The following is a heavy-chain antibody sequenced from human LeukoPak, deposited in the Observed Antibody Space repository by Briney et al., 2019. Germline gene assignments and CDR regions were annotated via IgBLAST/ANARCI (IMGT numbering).Heavy chain of an antibody. D-gene: IGHD3-10*01. CDR2: ISYDGSHK. V-gene: IGHV3-30*18. Sequence: GGSLRLSCAASGFTFSSYWMSWVRQAPGKGLEWVAVISYDGSHKYYADSVKGRFTISRDNSKNTLYLQMNSLRAEDTAVYYCAKDRRVGFQGFDYWGQGTLVTVSS. CDR1: GFTFSSYW. CDR3: AKDRRVGFQGFDY. J-gene: IGHJ4*02.